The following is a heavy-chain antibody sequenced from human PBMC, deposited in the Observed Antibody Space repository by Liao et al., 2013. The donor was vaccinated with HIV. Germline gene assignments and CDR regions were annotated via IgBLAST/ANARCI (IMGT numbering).Heavy chain of an antibody. Sequence: QVQLQQWGAGLLKPSETLSLTCAVYGGSFSGYYWSWIRQPPGKGLEWIGEINHSGSTNYNPSLKSRVTISLDRSKNQFSLRLSSVTAADTAIYYCARYRITGTTTSSLLLFDYWGQGTQVTVSS. CDR1: GGSFSGYY. CDR2: INHSGST. D-gene: IGHD1-7*01. CDR3: ARYRITGTTTSSLLLFDY. J-gene: IGHJ4*02. V-gene: IGHV4-34*01.